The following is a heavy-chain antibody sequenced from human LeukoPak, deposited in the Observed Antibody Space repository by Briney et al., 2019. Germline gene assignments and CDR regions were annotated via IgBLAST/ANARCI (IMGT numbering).Heavy chain of an antibody. CDR1: GFTFSDYG. V-gene: IGHV3-33*06. J-gene: IGHJ5*02. CDR3: AKDGSGPYYSLFDP. Sequence: GGSLRLSCAASGFTFSDYGVRWVRQAPGEGLEWVAVILRDGSNEMYADSVKRRFPISRDNSKRTVYLQMNSLRVEDTAVYYCAKDGSGPYYSLFDPWGQGTLVIVSS. CDR2: ILRDGSNE. D-gene: IGHD3-10*01.